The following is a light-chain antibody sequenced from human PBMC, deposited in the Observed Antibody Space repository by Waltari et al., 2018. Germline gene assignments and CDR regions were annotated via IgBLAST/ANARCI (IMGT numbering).Light chain of an antibody. J-gene: IGKJ3*01. CDR2: KTS. Sequence: DIQMTQSPSTLSASVGDRVTIICRASQRLSSYLAWYQQKPGKAPKLLIYKTSSLETGVPSSFSGTGSATEFTLTISSLQPDDIATYYCQQYNSYPFTFGPGTKVDIK. V-gene: IGKV1-5*03. CDR3: QQYNSYPFT. CDR1: QRLSSY.